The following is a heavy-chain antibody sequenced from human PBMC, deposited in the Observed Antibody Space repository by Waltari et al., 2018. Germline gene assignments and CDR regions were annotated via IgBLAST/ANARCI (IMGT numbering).Heavy chain of an antibody. D-gene: IGHD3-10*01. V-gene: IGHV3-30*04. CDR1: GFTFSSYA. CDR3: ARDSDRFGDPYYFDY. Sequence: QVQLVESGGGVVQPGRSLRLSCAASGFTFSSYAMHWVRQAPGKGLEWVAVISYDGSNKYYADSAKGRFTISRDKSKTTLYLQMNSLRAEDTAVYYCARDSDRFGDPYYFDYWGQGTLVTVSS. J-gene: IGHJ4*02. CDR2: ISYDGSNK.